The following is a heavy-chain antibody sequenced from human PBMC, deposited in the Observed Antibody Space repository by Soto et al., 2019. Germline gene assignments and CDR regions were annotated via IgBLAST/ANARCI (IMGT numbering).Heavy chain of an antibody. CDR2: IYYSGST. Sequence: SETLSLTCTVSGGSISSGDYYWSWIRQPPGKGLEWIGYIYYSGSTYYNPSLKSRVTISVDTSKNQFSLKLSSVTAADTAVYYCATGGYGANAGAFDIWGQGTMVTVSS. CDR3: ATGGYGANAGAFDI. V-gene: IGHV4-30-4*01. CDR1: GGSISSGDYY. J-gene: IGHJ3*02. D-gene: IGHD5-12*01.